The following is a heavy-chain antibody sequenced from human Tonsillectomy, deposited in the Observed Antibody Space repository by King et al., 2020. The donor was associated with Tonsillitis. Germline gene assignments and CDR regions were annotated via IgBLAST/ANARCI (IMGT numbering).Heavy chain of an antibody. CDR2: ISWNSGSI. CDR1: GFTSDEYA. J-gene: IGHJ4*02. V-gene: IGHV3-9*02. D-gene: IGHD3-22*01. CDR3: AKANSYDSSVYFTD. Sequence: VQLVESGGGLVQPGRSLRLSCAASGFTSDEYAMHWVRQAPGKGLEWVSGISWNSGSIGYADSVKGRFTISRDNAKNSLYLQMNTLRADETALYYCAKANSYDSSVYFTDCGQGTLVTVSS.